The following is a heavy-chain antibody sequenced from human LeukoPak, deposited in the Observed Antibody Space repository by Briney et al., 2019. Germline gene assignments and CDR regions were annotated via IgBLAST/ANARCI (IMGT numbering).Heavy chain of an antibody. Sequence: GGSLKLSCAASGFTFSGSAMHWVRQASGKGLEWVGRIRSKANSYATAYAASVKGRFIISRDDSKNTAYLQMNSLKTEDTAVYYCTRPTLPMVRGVIAAFDIWGQGTMVTVSS. CDR3: TRPTLPMVRGVIAAFDI. J-gene: IGHJ3*02. V-gene: IGHV3-73*01. CDR1: GFTFSGSA. CDR2: IRSKANSYAT. D-gene: IGHD3-10*01.